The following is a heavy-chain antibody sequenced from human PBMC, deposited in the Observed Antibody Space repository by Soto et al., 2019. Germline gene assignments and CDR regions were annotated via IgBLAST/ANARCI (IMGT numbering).Heavy chain of an antibody. CDR1: GGTFSSYA. J-gene: IGHJ6*02. D-gene: IGHD2-15*01. Sequence: QVQLVQSGAEVKKPGSSVKFSCKASGGTFSSYAISWVRQAPGQGLEWMGGINPLFGTANYAQKFQGRVTITADESTSTAYMELSSLRSEDTAVYYCARGRGVVLVAATKPNNFGMDGWAQGATGTVSS. CDR3: ARGRGVVLVAATKPNNFGMDG. CDR2: INPLFGTA. V-gene: IGHV1-69*01.